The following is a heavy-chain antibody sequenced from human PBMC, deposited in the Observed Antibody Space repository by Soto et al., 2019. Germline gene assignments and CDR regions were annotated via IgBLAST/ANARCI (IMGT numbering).Heavy chain of an antibody. Sequence: KASETLSLTCTVSGGSISSGDYYWSWIRQPPGKGLEWIGYIYHSGSTYYNPSLKSRVTISVDTSKNQFSLKLSSVTAADTAVYYCARGGLELHFDYWGQGTLVTVSS. CDR2: IYHSGST. CDR1: GGSISSGDYY. V-gene: IGHV4-30-4*01. CDR3: ARGGLELHFDY. D-gene: IGHD1-7*01. J-gene: IGHJ4*02.